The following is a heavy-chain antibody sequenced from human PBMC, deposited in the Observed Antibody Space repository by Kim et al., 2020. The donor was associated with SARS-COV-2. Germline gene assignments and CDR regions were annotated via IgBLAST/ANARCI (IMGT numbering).Heavy chain of an antibody. Sequence: SETLSLTCAVYGGSFSGYYWSWIRQPPGKGLEWIGEINHSGSTNYNPSLKSRVTISVDTSKNQFSLKLSSVTAADTAVYYCARVVVVAATPSRARYGMDVWGQETTVTVSS. CDR2: INHSGST. CDR1: GGSFSGYY. CDR3: ARVVVVAATPSRARYGMDV. D-gene: IGHD2-15*01. J-gene: IGHJ6*02. V-gene: IGHV4-34*01.